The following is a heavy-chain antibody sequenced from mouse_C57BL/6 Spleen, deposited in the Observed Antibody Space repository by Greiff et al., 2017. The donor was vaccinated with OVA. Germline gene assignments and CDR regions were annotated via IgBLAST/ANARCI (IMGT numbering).Heavy chain of an antibody. Sequence: VQVVESGAELARPGASVKLSCKASGYTFTSYGISWVKQRTGQGLEWIGEIYPRSGNTYYNEKFKGKATLTADKSSSTAYMELRSLTSEDSAVYFCAIYYSNFPWFAYWGQGTLVTVSA. J-gene: IGHJ3*01. CDR2: IYPRSGNT. V-gene: IGHV1-81*01. CDR1: GYTFTSYG. CDR3: AIYYSNFPWFAY. D-gene: IGHD2-5*01.